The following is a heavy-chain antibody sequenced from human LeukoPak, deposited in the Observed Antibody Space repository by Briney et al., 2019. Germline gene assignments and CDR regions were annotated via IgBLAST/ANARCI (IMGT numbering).Heavy chain of an antibody. CDR2: ITNSGTT. CDR1: GESISSHY. D-gene: IGHD1-26*01. V-gene: IGHV4-59*11. CDR3: ARYIVSYPHDAFDI. Sequence: SETLSLTCNVSGESISSHYWSWTRQSPGKGLEWIGYITNSGTTKFNPSLKSRVTISVDTSKKQFSLKLSSVTAADTAFYYCARYIVSYPHDAFDIWGQGTMVTVSS. J-gene: IGHJ3*02.